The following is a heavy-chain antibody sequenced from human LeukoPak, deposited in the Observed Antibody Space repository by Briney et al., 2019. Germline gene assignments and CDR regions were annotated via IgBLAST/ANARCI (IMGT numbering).Heavy chain of an antibody. CDR2: IYPGDSDT. CDR3: ARGAADTFYYCYYMDV. CDR1: GYSFTSYW. D-gene: IGHD5-18*01. Sequence: GESLKISCKGSGYSFTSYWIGWVRQMPGKGLEWMGIIYPGDSDTRYSPSFQGQVTISADRSIRTAYLQWRSLKASDSATYYCARGAADTFYYCYYMDVWGKGTTVTVSS. V-gene: IGHV5-51*01. J-gene: IGHJ6*03.